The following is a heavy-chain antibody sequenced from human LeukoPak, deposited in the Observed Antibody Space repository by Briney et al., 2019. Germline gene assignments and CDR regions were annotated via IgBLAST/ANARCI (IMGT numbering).Heavy chain of an antibody. CDR1: GFTFDDYA. CDR2: ISWNSGSI. CDR3: TRRTGFYGSGSRTFDY. D-gene: IGHD3-10*01. Sequence: PGRSLRLSCAASGFTFDDYAMHWVRQAPGKGLEWVSGISWNSGSIGYADSVKGRFTISRDNAKNSLYLQMNSLRAEDTAVYYCTRRTGFYGSGSRTFDYWGQGTLVTVSS. J-gene: IGHJ4*02. V-gene: IGHV3-9*01.